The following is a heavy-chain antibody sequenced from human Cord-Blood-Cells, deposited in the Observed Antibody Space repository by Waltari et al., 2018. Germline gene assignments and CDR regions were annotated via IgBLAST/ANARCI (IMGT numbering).Heavy chain of an antibody. J-gene: IGHJ4*02. V-gene: IGHV4-4*02. CDR1: GGSISSSNW. D-gene: IGHD4-17*01. CDR3: ARVAMTTVTTGVLDY. CDR2: IYHSGSP. Sequence: QVQLQESGPGLVKPSGTLSLTCAVSGGSISSSNWWSWVRQPPGQGLEWIGEIYHSGSPNHSPSLKSRVTRSVDKSKSPFSLKLSSVTAADTAVYYCARVAMTTVTTGVLDYWGQGTLVTVSS.